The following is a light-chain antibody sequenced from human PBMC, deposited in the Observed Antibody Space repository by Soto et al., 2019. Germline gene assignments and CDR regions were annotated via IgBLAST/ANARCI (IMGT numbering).Light chain of an antibody. CDR3: SSYSSISYVI. Sequence: QSALTQPASVSGSPGQSITISCTGTTSDVGAYNYVSWYQQHPGEAPRLMIYDVSYRPAGVSNRFSGSKSGNTASLTISGLRAEDEADYYRSSYSSISYVIFGGGTKLTVL. CDR2: DVS. J-gene: IGLJ2*01. V-gene: IGLV2-14*01. CDR1: TSDVGAYNY.